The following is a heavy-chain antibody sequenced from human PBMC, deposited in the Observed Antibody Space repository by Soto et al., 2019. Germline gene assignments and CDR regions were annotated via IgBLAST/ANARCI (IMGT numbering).Heavy chain of an antibody. Sequence: QVQLVQSGAEVKKPGASVKVSCKASGYTFTSYGISWVRQAPGQGLEWMGWISAYNGNTNYAQKLQGRVTMTTDTSTGNAYMELRSLRSDDTAVYYCARDVGAGGVDYGDYAVVDYWGQGTLVTVSS. CDR3: ARDVGAGGVDYGDYAVVDY. CDR1: GYTFTSYG. V-gene: IGHV1-18*01. D-gene: IGHD4-17*01. CDR2: ISAYNGNT. J-gene: IGHJ4*02.